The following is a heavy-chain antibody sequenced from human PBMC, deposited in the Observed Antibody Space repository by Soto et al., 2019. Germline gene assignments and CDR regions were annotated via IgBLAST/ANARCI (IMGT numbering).Heavy chain of an antibody. Sequence: SETLSLTCTVYGGSFSGYFWSWIRQPPGKGLEWIGEINQSGSTKYNPSLKSRVTISVDTSKNQFSLKLSSVTAADTAVYYCARKSAYSYGYVDWGQGTLVTVSS. D-gene: IGHD5-18*01. CDR2: INQSGST. J-gene: IGHJ4*02. V-gene: IGHV4-34*01. CDR3: ARKSAYSYGYVD. CDR1: GGSFSGYF.